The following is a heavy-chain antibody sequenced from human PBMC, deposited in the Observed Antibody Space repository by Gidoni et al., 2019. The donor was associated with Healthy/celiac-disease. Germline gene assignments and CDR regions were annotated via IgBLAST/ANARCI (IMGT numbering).Heavy chain of an antibody. J-gene: IGHJ3*02. CDR2: INHSGST. CDR3: ARGHFTYYYDSSTRGVDI. D-gene: IGHD3-22*01. CDR1: GGSFSGSY. Sequence: VQLQQWGAGLLKPSETLSLTCAVYGGSFSGSYWSWIRQPPGKGLEWIGEINHSGSTNYNPSLKSRVTISVDTSKNQFSLKLSSVTAADTAVYYCARGHFTYYYDSSTRGVDIWGQGTMVTVSS. V-gene: IGHV4-34*01.